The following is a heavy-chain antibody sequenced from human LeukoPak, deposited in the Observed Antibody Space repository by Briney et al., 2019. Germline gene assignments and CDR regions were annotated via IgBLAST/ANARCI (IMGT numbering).Heavy chain of an antibody. CDR2: INPNSGGT. V-gene: IGHV1-2*02. CDR3: ARAPGYCSGGICRWFDP. CDR1: GYTFTGYY. Sequence: AASVKVSCKASGYTFTGYYMHWVRQAPGQGLEWMGWINPNSGGTNYAQKFQGRVTMTRDTSISTAYMELSRLRPDDTAVYYCARAPGYCSGGICRWFDPWGQGTLVTVSS. D-gene: IGHD2-15*01. J-gene: IGHJ5*02.